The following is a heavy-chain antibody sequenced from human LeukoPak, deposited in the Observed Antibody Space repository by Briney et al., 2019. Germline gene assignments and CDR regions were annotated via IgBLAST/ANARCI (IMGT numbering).Heavy chain of an antibody. J-gene: IGHJ4*02. CDR2: IRGSGGST. D-gene: IGHD3-22*01. CDR3: AKNYYDSSGYGFDF. V-gene: IGHV3-23*01. CDR1: GFTFTNYA. Sequence: GGSLRLSCAASGFTFTNYAMSWVRQAPGKGLQWVSDIRGSGGSTYYADSVKGRFTISRDNSKNTLYLQMSSLRAEDTAVYYCAKNYYDSSGYGFDFWGQGTLVTVSS.